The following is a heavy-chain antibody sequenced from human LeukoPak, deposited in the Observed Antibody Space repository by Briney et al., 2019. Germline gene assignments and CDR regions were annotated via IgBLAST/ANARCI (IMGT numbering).Heavy chain of an antibody. CDR3: ARARPGYSYGYGAPNYYDSSGDAFDI. CDR1: GYTFTSYY. D-gene: IGHD3-22*01. Sequence: ASEKVSCKASGYTFTSYYMHWVRQAPGQGLEWMGIINPSGGSTSYAQKFQGRVTMTRNTSTSTVYMELSSLRSEDTAVYYCARARPGYSYGYGAPNYYDSSGDAFDIWGQGTMVTVSS. J-gene: IGHJ3*02. V-gene: IGHV1-46*01. CDR2: INPSGGST.